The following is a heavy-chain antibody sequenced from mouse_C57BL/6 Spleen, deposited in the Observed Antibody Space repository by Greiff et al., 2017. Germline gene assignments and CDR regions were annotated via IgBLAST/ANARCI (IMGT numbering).Heavy chain of an antibody. CDR1: GYTFTSYW. J-gene: IGHJ2*01. Sequence: VQLQQSGAELAKPGASVKLSCKASGYTFTSYWLHWVKQRPGQGLEWIGYINPSSGYTKYNQKFKDKATLTADKSSSTAYMQLSSLTYEDSAVYYCARAAEESYDEWPFDYWGQGTTLTVSS. D-gene: IGHD2-12*01. CDR3: ARAAEESYDEWPFDY. V-gene: IGHV1-7*01. CDR2: INPSSGYT.